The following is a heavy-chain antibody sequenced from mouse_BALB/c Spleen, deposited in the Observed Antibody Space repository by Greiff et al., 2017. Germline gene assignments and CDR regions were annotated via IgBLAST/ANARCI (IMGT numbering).Heavy chain of an antibody. Sequence: QVQLQQPGAELVKPGASVKLSCKASGYTFTSYWMHWVKQRPGQGLEWIGEIDPSDSYTNYNQKFKGKATLTVDKSSSTAYMQLSSLTSEDSAVYYCARHGYVAYWGQGTLVTVSA. CDR3: ARHGYVAY. CDR1: GYTFTSYW. V-gene: IGHV1-69*02. CDR2: IDPSDSYT. J-gene: IGHJ3*01. D-gene: IGHD1-2*01.